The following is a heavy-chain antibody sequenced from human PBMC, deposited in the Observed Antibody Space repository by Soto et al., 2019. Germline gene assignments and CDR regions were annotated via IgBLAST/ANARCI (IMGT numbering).Heavy chain of an antibody. Sequence: QVELQQSGPGVVRPSETLSLTCSVSGASISKTSSYWGWIRQPPGKGLEWIGSINYSGTAYYSPSLGSRASLSVDTSANQFSLRLMSVTAADTAFYFCVRRVNIPSWYFDLWGREKPVIVSS. V-gene: IGHV4-39*01. J-gene: IGHJ2*01. CDR3: VRRVNIPSWYFDL. CDR2: INYSGTA. CDR1: GASISKTSSY. D-gene: IGHD2-21*01.